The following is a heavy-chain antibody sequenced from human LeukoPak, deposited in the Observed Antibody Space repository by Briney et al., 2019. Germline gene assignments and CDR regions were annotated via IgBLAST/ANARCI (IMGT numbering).Heavy chain of an antibody. D-gene: IGHD6-13*01. V-gene: IGHV1-2*02. CDR3: ARDKGIAGSNWFDL. CDR2: IKPKSGGT. CDR1: VYTFTHYY. Sequence: ASVTVSFMSSVYTFTHYYMHWVCQAPGQGRAWMEWIKPKSGGTKYAKKFEGRVTMTRDKSISTADMELSRLRSDDTAVYYCARDKGIAGSNWFDLWGGGTRVSVP. J-gene: IGHJ5*02.